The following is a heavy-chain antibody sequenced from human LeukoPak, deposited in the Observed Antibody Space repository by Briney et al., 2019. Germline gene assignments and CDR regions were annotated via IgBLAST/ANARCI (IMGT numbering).Heavy chain of an antibody. Sequence: GASVKVSCKASEGTFSNYAISWVRQAPGQGLEWMGGIIPLFGTANYAQKFQGRVTITADESTSTAYMELSSLRSEDTAVYYCARTSREMTTSTGYFDYWGQGTLVTVSS. CDR2: IIPLFGTA. V-gene: IGHV1-69*13. J-gene: IGHJ4*02. CDR3: ARTSREMTTSTGYFDY. D-gene: IGHD5-24*01. CDR1: EGTFSNYA.